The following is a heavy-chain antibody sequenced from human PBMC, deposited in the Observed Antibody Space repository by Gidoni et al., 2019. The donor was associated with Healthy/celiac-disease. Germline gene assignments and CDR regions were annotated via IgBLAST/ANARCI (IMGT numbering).Heavy chain of an antibody. Sequence: QVQLQESGPGLVEPSETLSLTCTVSGYSISSGYYWGWIRQPPGKGLEWIGSIYHSGRTYYNPSLKSRVTISVDTSKNQFSLKLSSVTAADTAVYYCANSGGSFDYWGQGTLVTVSS. CDR3: ANSGGSFDY. CDR1: GYSISSGYY. V-gene: IGHV4-38-2*02. J-gene: IGHJ4*02. D-gene: IGHD3-16*01. CDR2: IYHSGRT.